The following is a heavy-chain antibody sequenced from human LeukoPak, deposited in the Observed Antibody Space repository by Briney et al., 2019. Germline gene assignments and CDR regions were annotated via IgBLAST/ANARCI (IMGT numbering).Heavy chain of an antibody. Sequence: GSLRLSCAASGFTFSSYAMHWVRQAPGKGLEWVAVISYDGSNKYYADSVKGRFTISRDNSKNTLYLQMNSLRAEDTAVYYCARDSIGYSYSTGYAAFDYWGQGTLVTVSS. CDR2: ISYDGSNK. CDR3: ARDSIGYSYSTGYAAFDY. CDR1: GFTFSSYA. D-gene: IGHD3-22*01. V-gene: IGHV3-30-3*01. J-gene: IGHJ4*02.